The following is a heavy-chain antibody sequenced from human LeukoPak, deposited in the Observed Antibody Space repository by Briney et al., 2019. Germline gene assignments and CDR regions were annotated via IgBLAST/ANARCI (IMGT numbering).Heavy chain of an antibody. J-gene: IGHJ4*02. V-gene: IGHV4-59*01. CDR3: ARLTTRPGGIRPLIMDF. CDR2: IYYSGST. Sequence: SETLSLTCSVSNGSISSDYWTWIRQPPGKGLEWIGYIYYSGSTKYNPSLESRATISLDTSRNQFSLKLTSMSAADTAVYYCARLTTRPGGIRPLIMDFWGQGTLVTVSS. CDR1: NGSISSDY. D-gene: IGHD3-10*01.